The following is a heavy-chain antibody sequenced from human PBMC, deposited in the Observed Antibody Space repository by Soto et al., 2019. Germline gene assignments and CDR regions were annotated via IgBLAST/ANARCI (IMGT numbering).Heavy chain of an antibody. CDR2: ISTGGGST. Sequence: PGGSLRLSCAASGFTFSSYAMNWVRQAPGKGLQWVSGISTGGGSTYYADSVKGRFTISRDNSKNTLYLQMNSLRAEYTAIYYCTKARWSSSSPVDYWGQGALVTVSS. D-gene: IGHD6-6*01. J-gene: IGHJ4*02. V-gene: IGHV3-23*01. CDR3: TKARWSSSSPVDY. CDR1: GFTFSSYA.